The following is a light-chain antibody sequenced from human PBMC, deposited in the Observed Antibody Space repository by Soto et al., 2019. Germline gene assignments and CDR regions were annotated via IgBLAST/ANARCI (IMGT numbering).Light chain of an antibody. Sequence: EIVLTQSPATLSLSPGERATLSCRASQSVSSYLAWYQQKPGQAPRLLINDTSNRATGIPARFSGSGSGTDFTLTISGLEPEDFAVYYCHQRSNWQTFGQGTKVEIK. V-gene: IGKV3-11*01. CDR3: HQRSNWQT. CDR1: QSVSSY. CDR2: DTS. J-gene: IGKJ1*01.